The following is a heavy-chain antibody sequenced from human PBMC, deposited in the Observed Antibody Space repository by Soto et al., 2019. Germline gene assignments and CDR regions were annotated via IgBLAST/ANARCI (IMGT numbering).Heavy chain of an antibody. V-gene: IGHV3-74*01. CDR3: ARGYGAGAMLPFDY. Sequence: EVQLVESGGGLVQPGGSLRLSCAASGFTFSNYWMHWVRQAPGKGLVWVSRIESDGSTTSYADPVKGRFTISRDNAKNTLYLQMNSLRAEDTAVYYCARGYGAGAMLPFDYWGQGTLVTVSS. D-gene: IGHD3-16*01. CDR1: GFTFSNYW. CDR2: IESDGSTT. J-gene: IGHJ4*02.